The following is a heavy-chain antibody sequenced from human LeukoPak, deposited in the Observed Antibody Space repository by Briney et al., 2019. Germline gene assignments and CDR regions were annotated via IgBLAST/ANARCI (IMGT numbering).Heavy chain of an antibody. CDR1: GFTFSSYW. J-gene: IGHJ4*02. D-gene: IGHD6-13*01. Sequence: PGGSLRLSCGASGFTFSSYWMRWVRQAPGKGLEWVANIKQDGSQKNYMDSVKGRFTVSRDNAGNSLFLEMHSLRVEDTAVYYCAREGTPYSSDYWGQGTLVTVSS. CDR2: IKQDGSQK. V-gene: IGHV3-7*01. CDR3: AREGTPYSSDY.